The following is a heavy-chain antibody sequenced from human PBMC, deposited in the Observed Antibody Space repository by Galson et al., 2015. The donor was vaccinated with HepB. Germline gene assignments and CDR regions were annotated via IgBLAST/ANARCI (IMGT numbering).Heavy chain of an antibody. CDR1: GGSISSHY. Sequence: QVQLQESGPGLVKPSETLSLTCIVSGGSISSHYWSWIRQPPGKGLEWIGYLYYSGSTNYNPSLKSRVTISVDTSKSQFSLKLSSVTAADTAVYYCARTYYYGSGCMDVWGQGTTVTVSS. J-gene: IGHJ6*02. CDR2: LYYSGST. V-gene: IGHV4-59*08. D-gene: IGHD3-10*01. CDR3: ARTYYYGSGCMDV.